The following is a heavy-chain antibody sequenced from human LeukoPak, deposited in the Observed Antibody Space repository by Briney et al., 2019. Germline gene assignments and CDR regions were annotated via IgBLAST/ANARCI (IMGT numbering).Heavy chain of an antibody. CDR1: GGTFSSYA. J-gene: IGHJ4*02. Sequence: SVKVSCKASGGTFSSYAISWVRQAPGQGLEWMGGIIPIFGTANYAQKFQGRVTITADESTSTAYMELSSLRSEDTAVYYCARDSVATPRRGYSDYWGQGTLVTVSS. D-gene: IGHD5-12*01. V-gene: IGHV1-69*13. CDR2: IIPIFGTA. CDR3: ARDSVATPRRGYSDY.